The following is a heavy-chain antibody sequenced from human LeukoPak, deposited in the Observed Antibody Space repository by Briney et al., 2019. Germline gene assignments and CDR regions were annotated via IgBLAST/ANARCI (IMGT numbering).Heavy chain of an antibody. J-gene: IGHJ4*02. D-gene: IGHD2-21*02. CDR1: GDSISSYY. Sequence: SETLSLTCTVSGDSISSYYWSWIRHPPGKGLVWLVDTYNGGSTNYNPSLKSRATISVDTSKNPFSLQLSSVTAADTAVYYCARVANRGGRGDSYYFDYWGQGTLVTVYS. CDR3: ARVANRGGRGDSYYFDY. V-gene: IGHV4-59*01. CDR2: TYNGGST.